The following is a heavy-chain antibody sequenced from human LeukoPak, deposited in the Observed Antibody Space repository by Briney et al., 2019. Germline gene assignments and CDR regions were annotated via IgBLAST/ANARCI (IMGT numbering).Heavy chain of an antibody. CDR2: IIPIFDIA. D-gene: IGHD6-19*01. CDR1: GGTFSSYP. CDR3: ARGLAVAGTWYYYYMDV. V-gene: IGHV1-69*10. J-gene: IGHJ6*03. Sequence: ASVKVSCKASGGTFSSYPICWVRQAPGQGLEWMGGIIPIFDIAKYAQKFQGRVTISADKSTTTAYMELSSLRLEDTAVYYCARGLAVAGTWYYYYMDVWGKGTTVTISS.